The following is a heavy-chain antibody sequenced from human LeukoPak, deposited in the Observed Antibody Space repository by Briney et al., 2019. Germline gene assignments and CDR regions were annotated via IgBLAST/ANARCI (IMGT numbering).Heavy chain of an antibody. Sequence: SETLSLTCTVSGGSITHFYWSWIRQPPGKGLEWIGYIFYSGTSSYNPSLKSRVTISVDTSKNQFSLRLSSVTAADTAVYYCARVQKWRTTVTKGIDYWGQGTLVTVSS. V-gene: IGHV4-59*01. CDR3: ARVQKWRTTVTKGIDY. D-gene: IGHD4-11*01. CDR1: GGSITHFY. J-gene: IGHJ4*02. CDR2: IFYSGTS.